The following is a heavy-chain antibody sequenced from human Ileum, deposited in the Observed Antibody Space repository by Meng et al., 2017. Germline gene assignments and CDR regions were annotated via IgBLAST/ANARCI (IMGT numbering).Heavy chain of an antibody. D-gene: IGHD2/OR15-2a*01. Sequence: SETLSLTCVVSGDSITSYKYWSWVRQPPGKGLEWIGQIDLGGSPYYNPSLWSRVVMSADTSKKQLYLRLTSVVAADKAIYYCAIHGGFHFDSWGQGALVTVSS. CDR1: GDSITSYKY. V-gene: IGHV4/OR15-8*01. CDR2: IDLGGSP. J-gene: IGHJ4*01. CDR3: AIHGGFHFDS.